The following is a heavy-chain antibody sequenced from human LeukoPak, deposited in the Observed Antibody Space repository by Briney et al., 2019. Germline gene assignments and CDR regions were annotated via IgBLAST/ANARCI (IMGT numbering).Heavy chain of an antibody. CDR1: GGSISSSSYY. CDR2: IYYSGST. D-gene: IGHD6-19*01. J-gene: IGHJ1*01. Sequence: SETLSLTCTVSGGSISSSSYYWGWIRQPPGKGLEWIGSIYYSGSTYYNPSLKSRVTISVDTSKNQFSLKLTSVTAADTGIYYCARTSGWYPEYFQNWGQGTLVTVSS. V-gene: IGHV4-39*01. CDR3: ARTSGWYPEYFQN.